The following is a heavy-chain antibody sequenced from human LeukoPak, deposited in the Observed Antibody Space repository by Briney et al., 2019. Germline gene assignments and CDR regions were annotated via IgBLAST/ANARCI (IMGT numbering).Heavy chain of an antibody. CDR2: ISYSGDT. CDR1: GGSMRTYS. J-gene: IGHJ4*02. Sequence: SETLSLTCTVSGGSMRTYSWSWIRQPPRKGLEWIGYISYSGDTNYNPSLKSRLTISIDTSKNQFSLKLNSVTAADTALYYCARHEGGGTYPLDYWGQGTLVTVSS. V-gene: IGHV4-59*08. D-gene: IGHD1-26*01. CDR3: ARHEGGGTYPLDY.